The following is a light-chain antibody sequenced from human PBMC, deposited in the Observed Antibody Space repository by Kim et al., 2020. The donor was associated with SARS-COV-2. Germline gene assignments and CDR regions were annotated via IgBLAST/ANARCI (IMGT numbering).Light chain of an antibody. CDR1: QSVSSSY. Sequence: SPGESATLSCRASQSVSSSYLAWYQQKPGQAPRLLIYGASSRATGIPDRFSGSGSGTDFTLTISRLEPEDFAVYYCQQYGSSPPTFGQGTKVDIK. J-gene: IGKJ1*01. CDR3: QQYGSSPPT. CDR2: GAS. V-gene: IGKV3-20*01.